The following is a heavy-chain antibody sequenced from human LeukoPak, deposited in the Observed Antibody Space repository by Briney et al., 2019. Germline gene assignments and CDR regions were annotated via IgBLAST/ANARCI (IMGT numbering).Heavy chain of an antibody. CDR3: AREGAAGNYFDY. D-gene: IGHD6-13*01. V-gene: IGHV4-59*11. CDR1: GGSISSHY. Sequence: SETLSLTCTVSGGSISSHYWNWIRQPPGKGLEWIGYIYYSGNTNYNPSLKSRVTISVDTSKNQFSLKLSSVTAADTAVYYCAREGAAGNYFDYWGQGTLVTVSS. CDR2: IYYSGNT. J-gene: IGHJ4*02.